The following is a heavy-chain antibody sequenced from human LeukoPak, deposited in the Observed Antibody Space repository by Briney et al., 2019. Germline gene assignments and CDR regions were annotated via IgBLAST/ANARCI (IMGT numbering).Heavy chain of an antibody. CDR1: GGSISSYY. V-gene: IGHV4-59*01. J-gene: IGHJ3*02. CDR2: IYYSGST. D-gene: IGHD3-9*01. CDR3: AREYDDWLAFYAFDI. Sequence: PSETLSLTCTVSGGSISSYYWSWIRQPPGKGLEWIGYIYYSGSTNYNPSLKSRVTISVDTSKNQFSLKLSSVTAADTAVYYCAREYDDWLAFYAFDIWGQGTMVTVSS.